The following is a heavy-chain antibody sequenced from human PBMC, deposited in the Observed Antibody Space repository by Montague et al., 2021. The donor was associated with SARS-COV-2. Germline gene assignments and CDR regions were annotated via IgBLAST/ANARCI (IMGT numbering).Heavy chain of an antibody. V-gene: IGHV4-30-2*01. D-gene: IGHD3-10*01. Sequence: TLSLTCAVSGGSISSGGYSWNWIRQPPGKGLEWIGYIYHSGSTYYNPSLKSRVTISLDSSKNQFSLTLTSVTAADTAVYYCARGSMVRGGKVYYGVDDWGQGTTVTVSS. CDR2: IYHSGST. CDR1: GGSISSGGYS. J-gene: IGHJ6*02. CDR3: ARGSMVRGGKVYYGVDD.